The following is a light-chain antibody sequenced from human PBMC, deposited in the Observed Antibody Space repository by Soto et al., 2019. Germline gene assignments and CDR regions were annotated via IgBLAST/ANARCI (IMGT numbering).Light chain of an antibody. Sequence: AIRMTQSPSSLSASTGDRVTITCRASQGMSSYLAWYQQKPGKAPKLLIYAASTLQSGVPSRFSGSGSGTDFTLTISCLQSEDFATYYCQQYYSYPRATFGQGTRLEIK. J-gene: IGKJ5*01. V-gene: IGKV1-8*01. CDR1: QGMSSY. CDR3: QQYYSYPRAT. CDR2: AAS.